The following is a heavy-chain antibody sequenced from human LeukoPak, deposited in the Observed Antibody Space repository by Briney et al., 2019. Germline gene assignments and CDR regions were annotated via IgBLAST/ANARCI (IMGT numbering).Heavy chain of an antibody. CDR3: DSHYYDSSGYYYADY. CDR2: IDPSDSYT. V-gene: IGHV5-10-1*01. J-gene: IGHJ4*02. D-gene: IGHD3-22*01. CDR1: GYSFTSYW. Sequence: GESLKISCKGFGYSFTSYWISWVRQMPGKGLEWMGRIDPSDSYTSYSQSFQGHVNISADKSISTAYLQWSSLKASDTAMYYCDSHYYDSSGYYYADYWGQGTLVTVSS.